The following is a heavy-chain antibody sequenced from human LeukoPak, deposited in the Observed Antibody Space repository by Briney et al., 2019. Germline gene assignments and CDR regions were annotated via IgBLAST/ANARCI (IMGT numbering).Heavy chain of an antibody. Sequence: ASVKVSCKASGYTFTGYYMHCGRQAPGQGHEWMGWINPNSGGTNYAQKFQGRVTMTRDTSISTAYIELSRLRSDDTAVYYCARDGLTIFGVGDVSWGQGTLVTVSS. J-gene: IGHJ4*02. CDR3: ARDGLTIFGVGDVS. D-gene: IGHD3-3*01. CDR1: GYTFTGYY. V-gene: IGHV1-2*02. CDR2: INPNSGGT.